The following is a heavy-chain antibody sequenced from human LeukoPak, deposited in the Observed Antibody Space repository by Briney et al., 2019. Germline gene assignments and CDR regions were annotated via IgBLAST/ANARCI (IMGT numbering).Heavy chain of an antibody. CDR1: GFTFSSYA. Sequence: GGSLRLSCAASGFTFSSYAMSWVRQAPGKGLEWVSAISGSGGSTYYADSVKSRFTISRDNSKNTLYLQMNSLRAEDTAVYYCAKDPKHTYDSSGYYFDYWGQGTLVTVSS. D-gene: IGHD3-22*01. J-gene: IGHJ4*02. V-gene: IGHV3-23*01. CDR2: ISGSGGST. CDR3: AKDPKHTYDSSGYYFDY.